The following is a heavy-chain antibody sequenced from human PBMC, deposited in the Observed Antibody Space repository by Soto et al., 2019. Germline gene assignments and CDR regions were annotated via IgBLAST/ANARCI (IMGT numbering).Heavy chain of an antibody. V-gene: IGHV3-30*18. CDR3: AKDYSAWCMEV. CDR1: GFTFRSYG. Sequence: QVQLVESGGGVVQPGRSLRLSCAASGFTFRSYGMHWVRQAPGKGLEWVAVISNDGSNKYYADSVKGRFTISRDTSKNTLYLQMNSLRAEDTAVYYCAKDYSAWCMEVWGQGTTVTVSS. D-gene: IGHD5-18*01. J-gene: IGHJ6*02. CDR2: ISNDGSNK.